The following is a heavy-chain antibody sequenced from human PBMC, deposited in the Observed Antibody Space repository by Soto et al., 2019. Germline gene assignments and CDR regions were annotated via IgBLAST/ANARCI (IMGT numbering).Heavy chain of an antibody. J-gene: IGHJ4*02. Sequence: WGSLRLSCSASVFTCSSYGMHWFRQAPGKGLEWVAVISYDGSNKYYADSVKGRFTISRDNSKNTLYLQMNSLRAEDTAVYYCAKDDPAVGWGQGTLVTVSS. V-gene: IGHV3-30*18. CDR2: ISYDGSNK. D-gene: IGHD2-2*01. CDR1: VFTCSSYG. CDR3: AKDDPAVG.